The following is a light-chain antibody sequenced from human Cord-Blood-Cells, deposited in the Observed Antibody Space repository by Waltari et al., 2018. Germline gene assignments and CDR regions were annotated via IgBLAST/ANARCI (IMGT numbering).Light chain of an antibody. J-gene: IGKJ5*01. CDR2: DAS. CDR1: QSFSIY. V-gene: IGKV3-11*01. CDR3: QQRSNWLIT. Sequence: EIVFTQSPANLSFSPGERATLSCRASQSFSIYLAWYQQEPGQAPRLLIYDASNRATVIPARFSGSGYGTDFTLTISSLDPEDFAVYSCQQRSNWLITFGQGTRLEIK.